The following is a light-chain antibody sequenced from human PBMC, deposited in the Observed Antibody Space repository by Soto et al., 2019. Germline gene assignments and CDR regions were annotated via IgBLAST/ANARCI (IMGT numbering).Light chain of an antibody. CDR3: SSYKITSPFVV. J-gene: IGLJ2*01. CDR1: TSDVGDYDY. Sequence: SVLTQPASVSGSPGQSITISCTGATSDVGDYDYVSWYQHHPGRAPKLIIYDVNDRPSGVSNRFSGSKSVNTASLTISGLQAEDEADYYCSSYKITSPFVVFGGGTKLTVL. CDR2: DVN. V-gene: IGLV2-14*03.